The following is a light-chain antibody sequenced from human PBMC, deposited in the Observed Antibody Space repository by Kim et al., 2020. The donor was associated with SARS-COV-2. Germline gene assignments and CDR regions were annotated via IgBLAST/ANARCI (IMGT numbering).Light chain of an antibody. J-gene: IGLJ2*01. V-gene: IGLV3-1*01. CDR1: NLGDRY. Sequence: VSPGQTATITCSGDNLGDRYVCWYQQKPGRSPVVVISQDSNRPSGIPERFSGSNSGNTATLTISGTQALDEADYYCQAWDTTYVIFGGGTQLTVL. CDR2: QDS. CDR3: QAWDTTYVI.